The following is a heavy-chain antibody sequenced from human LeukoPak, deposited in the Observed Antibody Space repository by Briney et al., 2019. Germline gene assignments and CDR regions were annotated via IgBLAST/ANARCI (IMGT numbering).Heavy chain of an antibody. CDR2: IIPIFGTA. V-gene: IGHV1-69*06. D-gene: IGHD2-15*01. CDR1: GYTFTSYG. J-gene: IGHJ5*02. CDR3: ARDSYCSGGSCSQTRDNWFDP. Sequence: GASVKVSCKAPGYTFTSYGISWVRQAPGQGLEWMGGIIPIFGTANYAQKFQGRVTITADKSTSTAYMELSSLRSEDTAVYYCARDSYCSGGSCSQTRDNWFDPWGQGTLVTVSS.